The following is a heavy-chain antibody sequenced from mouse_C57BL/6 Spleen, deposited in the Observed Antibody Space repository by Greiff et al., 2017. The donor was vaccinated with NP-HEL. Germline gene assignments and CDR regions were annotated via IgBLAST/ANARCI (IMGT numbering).Heavy chain of an antibody. J-gene: IGHJ3*01. CDR2: IDPSDSYT. V-gene: IGHV1-69*01. CDR3: ARDYGNGFAY. Sequence: QVQLQQPGAELVMPGASVKLSCKASGYTFTSYWMHWVKQRPGQGLEWIGEIDPSDSYTNYNQKFKGKSTLTVDKSSSTAYMQLSSLTSEDSAVYYCARDYGNGFAYWGQGTLVTVSA. D-gene: IGHD2-1*01. CDR1: GYTFTSYW.